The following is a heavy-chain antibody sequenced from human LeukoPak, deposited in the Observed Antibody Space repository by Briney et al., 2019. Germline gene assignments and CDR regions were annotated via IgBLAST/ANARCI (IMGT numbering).Heavy chain of an antibody. CDR2: IYYSGTT. D-gene: IGHD2-15*01. J-gene: IGHJ4*02. V-gene: IGHV4-31*03. CDR3: ARVDLRAAYFDY. CDR1: GGSITGGGYY. Sequence: SETLPLTCTVSGGSITGGGYYWSWIRQLPGKGLEWIGYIYYSGTTSYNPSLKSRLTISLDTSENQFSLKLSSVTAADTAVYYCARVDLRAAYFDYWGQGTLVTVSS.